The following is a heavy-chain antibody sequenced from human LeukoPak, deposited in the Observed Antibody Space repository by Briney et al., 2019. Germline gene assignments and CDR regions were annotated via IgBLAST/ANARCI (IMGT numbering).Heavy chain of an antibody. Sequence: SVNVSCLSSGYTFLRYDINGVGQASGRGVDGMGWMNPKKCNTGYAQKLQGRVTMTRNNSTSTAYMELSSLRSEDTAVYYCARGGDYYDSSGYTVWGQGTLVTVSS. J-gene: IGHJ4*02. CDR1: GYTFLRYD. CDR3: ARGGDYYDSSGYTV. V-gene: IGHV1-8*01. D-gene: IGHD3-22*01. CDR2: MNPKKCNT.